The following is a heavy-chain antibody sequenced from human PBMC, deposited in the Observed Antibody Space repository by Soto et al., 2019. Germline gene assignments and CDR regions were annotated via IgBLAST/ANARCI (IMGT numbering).Heavy chain of an antibody. CDR3: ARGQAVAGGNWFDP. D-gene: IGHD6-19*01. CDR1: GFTFSSYD. Sequence: EVQLVEPGGGLVQPGGSLRLSCAASGFTFSSYDMHWVRQATGKGLEWVSAIGTAGDTYYPGSVKGRFTISRENAKNSLYLQMNSLRAGDTAVYYCARGQAVAGGNWFDPWGQGTLVTVSS. J-gene: IGHJ5*02. CDR2: IGTAGDT. V-gene: IGHV3-13*01.